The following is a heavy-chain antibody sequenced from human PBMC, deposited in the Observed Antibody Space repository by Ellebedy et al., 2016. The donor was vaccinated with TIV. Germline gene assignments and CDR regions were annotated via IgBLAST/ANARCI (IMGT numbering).Heavy chain of an antibody. D-gene: IGHD6-13*01. CDR2: FNPSGGDT. CDR1: GYTFTNYY. J-gene: IGHJ4*02. V-gene: IGHV1-46*01. CDR3: ARSAGRYYFDY. Sequence: AASVKVSCKASGYTFTNYYIHWARQAPGQRLEWMGPFNPSGGDTTYAQRFQDKVTMTRDTSTSTVYMELNSLTSEFTALYYCARSAGRYYFDYWGQGALVTVSS.